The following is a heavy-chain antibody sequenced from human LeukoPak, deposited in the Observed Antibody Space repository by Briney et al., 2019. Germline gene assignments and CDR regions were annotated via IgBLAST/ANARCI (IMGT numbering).Heavy chain of an antibody. V-gene: IGHV4-31*03. CDR3: ARETGHYDFWSGYYNWFDP. D-gene: IGHD3-3*01. J-gene: IGHJ5*02. CDR2: IYYSGST. Sequence: SQTLSLTRTVSGGSISSGGYYWSWIRQHPGKGLEWIGYIYYSGSTYYNPSLKSRVTISVDTSKNQFSLKLSSVTAADTAVYYCARETGHYDFWSGYYNWFDPWGQGTLVTVSS. CDR1: GGSISSGGYY.